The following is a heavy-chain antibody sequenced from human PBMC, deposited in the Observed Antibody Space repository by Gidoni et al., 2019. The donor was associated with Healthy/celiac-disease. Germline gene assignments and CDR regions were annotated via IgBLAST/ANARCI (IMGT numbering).Heavy chain of an antibody. D-gene: IGHD1-26*01. CDR1: GFPFSSYW. Sequence: EVQLVESGGGLVQPGGSLRLSCAASGFPFSSYWMSWVRQAPGKGLEWVANIKQDGSEKYYVDSVKGRFTISRDNAKNSLYLQMNSLRAEDTAVYYCARDSLLSRWGMGGDYWGQGTLVTVSS. V-gene: IGHV3-7*01. J-gene: IGHJ4*02. CDR2: IKQDGSEK. CDR3: ARDSLLSRWGMGGDY.